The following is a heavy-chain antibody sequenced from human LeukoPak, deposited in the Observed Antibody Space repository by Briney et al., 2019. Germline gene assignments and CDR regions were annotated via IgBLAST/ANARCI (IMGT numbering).Heavy chain of an antibody. V-gene: IGHV3-48*04. CDR2: ISRSSTTI. D-gene: IGHD3-22*01. J-gene: IGHJ4*02. CDR3: AMYYYDNSGYAQG. Sequence: PGGSLRLSCAASGFTFSSYSMNWVRQAPGKGLEWVSYISRSSTTIYYADSVKGRFTISRDNAKNSLYLQMNSLRAEDTAVYYCAMYYYDNSGYAQGWGQGTLVTVSS. CDR1: GFTFSSYS.